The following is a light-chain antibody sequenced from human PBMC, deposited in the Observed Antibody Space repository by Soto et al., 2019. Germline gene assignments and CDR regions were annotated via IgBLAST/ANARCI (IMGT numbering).Light chain of an antibody. CDR2: VAS. CDR3: QQRSNWPQLT. J-gene: IGKJ4*01. V-gene: IGKV1-39*01. Sequence: DIQMTQSPSSLSASVGDRVTITCRASQSIGSFLNWYQQKPGKAPKLLVYVASTLQSGVPSRFSGSGSGTDFTLTISRLEPEDFAVYYCQQRSNWPQLTFGGGTKVHIK. CDR1: QSIGSF.